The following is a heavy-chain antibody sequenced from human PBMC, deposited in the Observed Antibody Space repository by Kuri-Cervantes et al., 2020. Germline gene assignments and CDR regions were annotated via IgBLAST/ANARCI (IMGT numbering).Heavy chain of an antibody. V-gene: IGHV2-5*08. D-gene: IGHD3-22*01. CDR1: GFSLNNAKMD. J-gene: IGHJ4*02. Sequence: SGPTLVKPTETLTLTCTVSGFSLNNAKMDVNRIRQPPGKALEWLALIYWDDDKRYSPSLKSRLTITKDTSKNQVVLTMTNMDPVDTATYYCAHRYYDSSGYSFDYWGQGTLVTVSS. CDR3: AHRYYDSSGYSFDY. CDR2: IYWDDDK.